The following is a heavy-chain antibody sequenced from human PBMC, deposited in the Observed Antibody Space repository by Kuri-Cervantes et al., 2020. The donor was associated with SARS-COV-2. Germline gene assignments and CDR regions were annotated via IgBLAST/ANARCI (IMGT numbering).Heavy chain of an antibody. CDR1: GYTFTSYG. D-gene: IGHD5-18*01. CDR3: ARAAMAVYYFDY. Sequence: ASVKVSCKASGYTFTSYGISWVRQAPGQGLEWMGWINPNTGGPNYAQKFQGRVTMTRDTSISTAYMELSRLRSDDTAVYYCARAAMAVYYFDYWGQGTLVTVSS. V-gene: IGHV1-2*02. CDR2: INPNTGGP. J-gene: IGHJ4*02.